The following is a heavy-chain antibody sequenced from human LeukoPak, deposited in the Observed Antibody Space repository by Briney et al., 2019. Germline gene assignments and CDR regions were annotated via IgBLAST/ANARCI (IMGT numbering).Heavy chain of an antibody. CDR3: ATDHSMANTAWWFDP. CDR2: MNPNSGNT. D-gene: IGHD5-24*01. J-gene: IGHJ5*02. V-gene: IGHV1-8*02. Sequence: ASVKVSCKASGYTFTSYDINWVRQATGQGLEWMGWMNPNSGNTGYAQKFQGRITMSRDTSTSTVYMELSSLRSEDTAFYYCATDHSMANTAWWFDPWGQGTLVTVSS. CDR1: GYTFTSYD.